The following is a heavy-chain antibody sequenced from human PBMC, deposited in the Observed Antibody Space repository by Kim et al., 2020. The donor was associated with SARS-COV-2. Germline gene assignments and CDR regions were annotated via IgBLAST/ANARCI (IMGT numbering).Heavy chain of an antibody. V-gene: IGHV3-21*01. D-gene: IGHD6-19*01. Sequence: GGSLRLSCAASGFTFSSYNINWVRQAPGKGLEWVSCISSDSGYIDYADSVRGRFTVSRDNAENLVYLQMSSLREEDTAVYYCARDRFSSGWYWPFDYWGQGTLLPVSS. CDR1: GFTFSSYN. CDR3: ARDRFSSGWYWPFDY. J-gene: IGHJ4*02. CDR2: ISSDSGYI.